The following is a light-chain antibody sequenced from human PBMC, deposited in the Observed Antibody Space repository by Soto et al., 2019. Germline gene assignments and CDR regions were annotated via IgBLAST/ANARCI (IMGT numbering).Light chain of an antibody. Sequence: EIVLTQSPGTLSLSPGERATLSCRASQSVSSSFLAWYQHKPGQAPRLIIYGASSRATGIPDRFSGSGSGTDFTLTISSLEPEDFAVYYCQQRSDWPLTFGGGTKV. CDR1: QSVSSSF. CDR2: GAS. V-gene: IGKV3D-20*02. CDR3: QQRSDWPLT. J-gene: IGKJ4*01.